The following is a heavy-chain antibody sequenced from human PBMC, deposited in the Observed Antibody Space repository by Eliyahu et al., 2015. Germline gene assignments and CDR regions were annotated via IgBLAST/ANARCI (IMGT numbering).Heavy chain of an antibody. D-gene: IGHD3-22*01. V-gene: IGHV3-15*01. CDR3: TTDRIYYDISGYSRNWYFDL. J-gene: IGHJ2*01. CDR2: IKSKTDGGTT. Sequence: LEWVGRIKSKTDGGTTDYAAPVKGRFTISRDDSKNTLYLQMNSLKTEDTAVYYCTTDRIYYDISGYSRNWYFDLWGRGTLVTVSS.